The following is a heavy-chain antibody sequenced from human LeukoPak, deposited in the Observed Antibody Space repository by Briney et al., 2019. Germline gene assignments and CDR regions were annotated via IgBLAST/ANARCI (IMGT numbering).Heavy chain of an antibody. Sequence: ASVKVSCKASGYTFTGYYMHWVRQAPGQGLEWMGWINPNSGGTNYAQKFQGRVTMTRDTPISTAYMELSRLRSDDTAVYYCARLMRYYDFWSGDYYGMDVWGQGTTVTVSS. CDR2: INPNSGGT. V-gene: IGHV1-2*02. CDR3: ARLMRYYDFWSGDYYGMDV. D-gene: IGHD3-3*01. J-gene: IGHJ6*02. CDR1: GYTFTGYY.